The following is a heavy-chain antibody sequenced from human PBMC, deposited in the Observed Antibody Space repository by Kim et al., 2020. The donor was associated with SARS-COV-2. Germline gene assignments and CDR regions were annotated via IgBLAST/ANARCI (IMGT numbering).Heavy chain of an antibody. CDR2: ISSSSSYI. J-gene: IGHJ4*02. CDR3: ASDTGYSSSWSAGAGYYLHY. V-gene: IGHV3-21*01. CDR1: GFTFSSYS. Sequence: GGSLRLSCAASGFTFSSYSMNWVRQAPGKGLEWVSSISSSSSYIYYADSVKGRFTISRDNAKNSLYLQMNSLRAEDTAVYYCASDTGYSSSWSAGAGYYLHYGRQRTLVTVPT. D-gene: IGHD6-13*01.